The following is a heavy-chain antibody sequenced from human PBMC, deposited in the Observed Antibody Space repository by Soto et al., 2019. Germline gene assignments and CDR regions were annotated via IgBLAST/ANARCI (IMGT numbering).Heavy chain of an antibody. CDR3: AKDWYRTYYYDSSGDPGAPLDY. CDR1: GFAFISYG. Sequence: GGSLRLSCAASGFAFISYGMHWVRQAPGTGLEWVAVISYDGSNKYYADSVKGRFTISRDNSKNTLYLQMNSLRAEDTAVYYCAKDWYRTYYYDSSGDPGAPLDYWGQGTLVTVSS. V-gene: IGHV3-30*18. J-gene: IGHJ4*02. D-gene: IGHD3-22*01. CDR2: ISYDGSNK.